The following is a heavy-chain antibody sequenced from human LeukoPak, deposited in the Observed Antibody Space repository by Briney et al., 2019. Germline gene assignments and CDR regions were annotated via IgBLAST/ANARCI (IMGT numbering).Heavy chain of an antibody. CDR2: INPNSGGT. D-gene: IGHD3-22*01. V-gene: IGHV1-2*02. CDR1: GYTFTGYY. Sequence: GASVKVSCKASGYTFTGYYIHWVRQAPGQGLEWMGWINPNSGGTDYAQKFQGRVTMTRDTSITTAYMELTSLRSDDTAVYYCSSARDRNSGYRSFDYWGQGTLVTVSS. CDR3: SSARDRNSGYRSFDY. J-gene: IGHJ4*02.